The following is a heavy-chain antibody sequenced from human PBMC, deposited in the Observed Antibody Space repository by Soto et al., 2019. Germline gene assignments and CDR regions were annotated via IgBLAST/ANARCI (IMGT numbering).Heavy chain of an antibody. D-gene: IGHD6-13*01. CDR1: GFTFSSYA. J-gene: IGHJ6*02. CDR3: AKTYIAAARRIVYGMDV. CDR2: ISGSGGST. V-gene: IGHV3-23*01. Sequence: PGGSLRLSCAASGFTFSSYAMSWVRQAPGKGLEWVSAISGSGGSTYYADSVKGRFTISRDNSKNTLYLQMNSLRAEDTAVYYCAKTYIAAARRIVYGMDVWGQGTTVTVSS.